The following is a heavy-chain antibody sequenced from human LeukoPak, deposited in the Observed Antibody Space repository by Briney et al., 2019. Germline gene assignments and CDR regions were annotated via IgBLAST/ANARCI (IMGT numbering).Heavy chain of an antibody. CDR1: GGSISSGGYY. D-gene: IGHD2-2*01. Sequence: KPSETLSLTCTVSGGSISSGGYYWSWIRQHPGKGLEWIGYIYYSGSTYYNPSLKSRVTISVDTSKNQFSLKLSSVTAADTAVYYCARLTWDIVVVPALDVWGQGTTVTVSS. J-gene: IGHJ6*02. CDR2: IYYSGST. CDR3: ARLTWDIVVVPALDV. V-gene: IGHV4-31*03.